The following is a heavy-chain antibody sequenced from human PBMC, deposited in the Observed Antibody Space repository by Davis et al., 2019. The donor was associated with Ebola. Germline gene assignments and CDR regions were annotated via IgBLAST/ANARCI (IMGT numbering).Heavy chain of an antibody. CDR2: IYYSGNT. CDR1: SSYG. D-gene: IGHD5-18*01. V-gene: IGHV4-39*01. J-gene: IGHJ6*02. Sequence: SSYGMHWVRQAPGKGLEWIGNIYYSGNTYYNPSLKSRVTISVDTSKSQFSLKLNSVTAADTAVYYCARGHSYGSMVYGMDVWGQGTTVTVSS. CDR3: ARGHSYGSMVYGMDV.